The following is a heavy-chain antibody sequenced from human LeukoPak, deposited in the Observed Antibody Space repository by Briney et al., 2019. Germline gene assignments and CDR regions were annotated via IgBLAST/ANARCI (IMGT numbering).Heavy chain of an antibody. J-gene: IGHJ4*02. Sequence: GGSLRLSCVASGFTFSRFAMSWVRQAPGKGLEWVSGISGTGSSTYYADSVKGRLTISRDNSKNTLYLQMHSLGADDTAVYYCAKKIKAAHYSSGCFDYWGQGALVTVSS. V-gene: IGHV3-23*01. CDR1: GFTFSRFA. D-gene: IGHD6-19*01. CDR3: AKKIKAAHYSSGCFDY. CDR2: ISGTGSST.